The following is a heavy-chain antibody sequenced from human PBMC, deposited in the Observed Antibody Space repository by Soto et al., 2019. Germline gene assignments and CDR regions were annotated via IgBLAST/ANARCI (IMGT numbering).Heavy chain of an antibody. J-gene: IGHJ6*03. CDR3: AKDGRWFGGLLFGHMDV. CDR1: GFTFSSYG. Sequence: QVQLVESGGGVVQPGRSLRLSCAASGFTFSSYGMHWVRQAPGKGLEWVAVISYDGSNKYYADSVKGRFTISRDNSKNTLYLQMNSLRAEDTAVYYCAKDGRWFGGLLFGHMDVWGKGTTVTVSS. V-gene: IGHV3-30*18. CDR2: ISYDGSNK. D-gene: IGHD3-10*01.